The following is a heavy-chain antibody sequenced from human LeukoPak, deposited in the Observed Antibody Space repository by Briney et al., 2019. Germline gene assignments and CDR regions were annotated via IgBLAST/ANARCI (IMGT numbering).Heavy chain of an antibody. D-gene: IGHD6-19*01. CDR1: GFTVSSNQ. CDR2: IYSGGNT. Sequence: GGSLRLSCAASGFTVSSNQMSWVRQAPGKGLEWVSIIYSGGNTYFADSVKGRFTISRDNAKNTVYLQMNSLRAEDTAVYYCARWYSSGWYSDYWGQGTLVSVSS. J-gene: IGHJ4*02. V-gene: IGHV3-53*01. CDR3: ARWYSSGWYSDY.